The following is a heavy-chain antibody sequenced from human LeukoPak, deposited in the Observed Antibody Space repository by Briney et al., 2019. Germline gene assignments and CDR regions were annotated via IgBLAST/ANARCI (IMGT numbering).Heavy chain of an antibody. Sequence: SETLSLTCAVYGGSFSGYYWSWIRQPPGKGLEWIGEINHSGSTNYNPSLKSRVTISVDTSKNQFSLKLSSVTAADTAVYYCATTIPTPTCGGDCYPSDAFDIWGQGTMVTVSS. CDR2: INHSGST. V-gene: IGHV4-34*01. D-gene: IGHD2-21*02. CDR3: ATTIPTPTCGGDCYPSDAFDI. CDR1: GGSFSGYY. J-gene: IGHJ3*02.